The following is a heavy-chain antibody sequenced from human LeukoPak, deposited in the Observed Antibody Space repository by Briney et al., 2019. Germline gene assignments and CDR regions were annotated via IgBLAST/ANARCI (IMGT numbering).Heavy chain of an antibody. D-gene: IGHD2-21*01. CDR1: GFTFSSYW. Sequence: GGSLRLSCAASGFTFSSYWMHWVRQAPGRGRVWVSRINSDGSSTSYADSVKGRFTISRDNAKNTLYLQMNSLRAEDTAVYYCARVDSLAFDYWGQGTLVTVSS. CDR2: INSDGSST. J-gene: IGHJ4*02. CDR3: ARVDSLAFDY. V-gene: IGHV3-74*01.